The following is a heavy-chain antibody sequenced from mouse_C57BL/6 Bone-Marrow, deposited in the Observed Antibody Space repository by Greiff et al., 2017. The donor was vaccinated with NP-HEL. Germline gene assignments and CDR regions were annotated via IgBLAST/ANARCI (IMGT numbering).Heavy chain of an antibody. Sequence: QVQLKESGAELARPGASVKMSCNASGFTFTSYTMHWVTQRPGQGLEWIGYLNPSSGYTKYTQKFKDKATLTADKSSSTAYMQLSSLTSEDSAVYYCARGDYYGSSSAWFAYWGQGTLVTVSA. CDR3: ARGDYYGSSSAWFAY. D-gene: IGHD1-1*01. CDR2: LNPSSGYT. V-gene: IGHV1-4*01. J-gene: IGHJ3*01. CDR1: GFTFTSYT.